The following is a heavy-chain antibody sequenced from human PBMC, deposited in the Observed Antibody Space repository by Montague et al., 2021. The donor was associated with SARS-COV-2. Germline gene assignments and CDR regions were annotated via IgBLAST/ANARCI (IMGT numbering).Heavy chain of an antibody. CDR3: AIPMVRGFSGAFDI. D-gene: IGHD3-10*01. CDR2: INHSGST. J-gene: IGHJ3*02. CDR1: GGSFSGYY. Sequence: SETLSLTCAVYGGSFSGYYWSWIRQPPGKGLEWIGEINHSGSTNYNPSLTSRVTISVDTSKNQFSLKLSSVSAADTAVYYCAIPMVRGFSGAFDIWGQGTMVTVSS. V-gene: IGHV4-34*01.